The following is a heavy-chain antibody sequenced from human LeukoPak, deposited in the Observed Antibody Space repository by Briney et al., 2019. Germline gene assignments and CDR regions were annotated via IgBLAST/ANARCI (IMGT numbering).Heavy chain of an antibody. CDR1: GFTFSSYG. CDR2: ISYDGSNK. V-gene: IGHV3-30*18. CDR3: AKDRSGSYSQGLDY. J-gene: IGHJ4*02. Sequence: GGSLRLSCAASGFTFSSYGMHWVRQAPGKGLEWVAVISYDGSNKYYADSVKGRFTISRDNSKNTLYLQMNSLRAEDTAVYYCAKDRSGSYSQGLDYWGQGTLVTVSS. D-gene: IGHD1-26*01.